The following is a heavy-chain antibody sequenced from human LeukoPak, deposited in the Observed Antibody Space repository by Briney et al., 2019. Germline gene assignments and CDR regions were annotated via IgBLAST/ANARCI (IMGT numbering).Heavy chain of an antibody. CDR1: GFTVSRNY. CDR2: IYSSGST. D-gene: IGHD5/OR15-5a*01. Sequence: GGSLRLSCAASGFTVSRNYMSWVRQAPGKGLEWVSVIYSSGSTYYADSVKGRFTISRDNSKNTLYLQMNILGVEDTAVYYCASSVWAAHYFDYWGQGTLVTVSS. J-gene: IGHJ4*02. CDR3: ASSVWAAHYFDY. V-gene: IGHV3-53*01.